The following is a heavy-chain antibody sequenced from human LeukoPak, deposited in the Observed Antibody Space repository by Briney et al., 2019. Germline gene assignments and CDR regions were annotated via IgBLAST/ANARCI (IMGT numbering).Heavy chain of an antibody. V-gene: IGHV4-39*01. J-gene: IGHJ5*02. Sequence: PSETLSLTCTVSGASISSSSYYWGWIRQPPGKGLEWIGNIYYSGSTHYNPSLKSRVTISVDTSKNQFSLKLSSVTAADTAVYYCARADGDRDGYNFWFDPWGQGTLVTVSS. D-gene: IGHD5-24*01. CDR1: GASISSSSYY. CDR2: IYYSGST. CDR3: ARADGDRDGYNFWFDP.